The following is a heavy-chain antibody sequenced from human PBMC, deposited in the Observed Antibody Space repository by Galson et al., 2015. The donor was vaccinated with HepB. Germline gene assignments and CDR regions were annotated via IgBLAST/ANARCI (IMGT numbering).Heavy chain of an antibody. D-gene: IGHD1/OR15-1a*01. J-gene: IGHJ5*02. CDR2: ITSDGNNP. CDR1: GFSFGTYG. V-gene: IGHV3-30*03. CDR3: ALQQLAHLFDP. Sequence: SLRLSCAASGFSFGTYGMHWVRQAPGKGLESVAVITSDGNNPYYADSVKGRFTVSRDNSKNTLYLQMSSLRAEDTAVYYCALQQLAHLFDPWGQGTLVTVSS.